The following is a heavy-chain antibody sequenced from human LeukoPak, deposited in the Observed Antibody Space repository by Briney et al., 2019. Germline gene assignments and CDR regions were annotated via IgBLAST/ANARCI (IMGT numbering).Heavy chain of an antibody. V-gene: IGHV3-23*01. CDR3: ARAAMVRGVDYFDH. CDR1: GFTFSSYS. D-gene: IGHD3-10*01. Sequence: PGGSLRLSCAASGFTFSSYSMAWVRQAPGKGLEWVSVISGSGDSTYYADSVKGRFTISRDNSKNILYLQMNSLRAGDTAVYYCARAAMVRGVDYFDHWGQGTLVTVSS. J-gene: IGHJ4*02. CDR2: ISGSGDST.